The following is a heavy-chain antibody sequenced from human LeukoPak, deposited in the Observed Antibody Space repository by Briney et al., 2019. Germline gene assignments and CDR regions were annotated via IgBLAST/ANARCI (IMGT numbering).Heavy chain of an antibody. V-gene: IGHV3-23*01. D-gene: IGHD6-19*01. J-gene: IGHJ4*02. CDR3: AKPAISSRGWYYDY. CDR2: INDSGGST. CDR1: GFTFSNYA. Sequence: GGSLRLSCAASGFTFSNYAMSWVRQAPGKGLEWVSAINDSGGSTYYADSVKGRFTISRDNSKNTLYLQMNSLRAEDTAVFYCAKPAISSRGWYYDYWGQGTLVTVSS.